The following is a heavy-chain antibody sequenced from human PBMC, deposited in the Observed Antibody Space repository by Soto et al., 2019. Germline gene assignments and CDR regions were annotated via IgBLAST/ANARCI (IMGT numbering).Heavy chain of an antibody. CDR2: IHYSGST. CDR1: GVSVTTESHY. Sequence: SLTCTVSGVSVTTESHYWSWIRQPPGKGLEWIGYIHYSGSTNYNPSLNSRVTMSVDTSKNQFSLKLTSVTAADTAVYYCARSLGRSSGYYYYGMDVWGQGTTVTVSS. D-gene: IGHD6-6*01. J-gene: IGHJ6*02. V-gene: IGHV4-61*01. CDR3: ARSLGRSSGYYYYGMDV.